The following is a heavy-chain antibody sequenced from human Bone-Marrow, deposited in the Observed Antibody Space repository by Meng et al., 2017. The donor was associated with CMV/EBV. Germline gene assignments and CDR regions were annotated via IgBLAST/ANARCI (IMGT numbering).Heavy chain of an antibody. V-gene: IGHV5-51*01. CDR3: ARVLRSGYSTPYFDY. CDR1: GYSFSSYW. D-gene: IGHD3-3*01. CDR2: IYPGDSDT. Sequence: GGSLRLSCKGSGYSFSSYWIAWVRQMPGKGLEWMGIIYPGDSDTRYSPSFQGQVTISADKSISTAYLQWSSLKASDTAMYYCARVLRSGYSTPYFDYWGQGTLVTVSS. J-gene: IGHJ4*02.